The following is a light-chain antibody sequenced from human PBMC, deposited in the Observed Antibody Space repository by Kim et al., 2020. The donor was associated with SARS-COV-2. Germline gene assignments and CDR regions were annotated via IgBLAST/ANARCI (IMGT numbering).Light chain of an antibody. CDR2: KVI. J-gene: IGLJ1*01. V-gene: IGLV2-11*03. Sequence: VTSSCSGTTSNGGGYNDVSCYQQHPGTAPNLMIYKVIRRPSGVADRSACSKSGKASPLTVSGLEADEEDDYYCSSDGGSYVPYVFGSGTKVTVL. CDR1: TSNGGGYND. CDR3: SSDGGSYVPYV.